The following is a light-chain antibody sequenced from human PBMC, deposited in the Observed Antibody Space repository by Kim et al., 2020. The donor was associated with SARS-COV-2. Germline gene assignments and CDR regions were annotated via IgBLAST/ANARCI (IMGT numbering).Light chain of an antibody. CDR1: RRDIGRYNF. V-gene: IGLV2-14*03. J-gene: IGLJ2*01. CDR3: SSFTSSGTFV. CDR2: NVT. Sequence: GQSITLACTRSRRDIGRYNFVTWYQQHPDKAPKLMIYNVTKRPSGVSNRFSGSKSGNTASLTISGLQAEDEVDYYCSSFTSSGTFVFGGGTQLTVL.